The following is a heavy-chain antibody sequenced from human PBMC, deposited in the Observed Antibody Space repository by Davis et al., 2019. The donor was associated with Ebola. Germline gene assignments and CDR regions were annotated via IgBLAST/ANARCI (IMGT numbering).Heavy chain of an antibody. V-gene: IGHV4-34*01. D-gene: IGHD3-3*01. Sequence: SETLSLTCAVYGGSFSGYYWSWIRQPPGKGLEWIGEINHSGSTNYNPSLKSRVTISVDTSKNQFSLKLSSVTAADTAVYYCARGKFLEWPSPHYWGQGTLVTVSS. J-gene: IGHJ4*02. CDR2: INHSGST. CDR3: ARGKFLEWPSPHY. CDR1: GGSFSGYY.